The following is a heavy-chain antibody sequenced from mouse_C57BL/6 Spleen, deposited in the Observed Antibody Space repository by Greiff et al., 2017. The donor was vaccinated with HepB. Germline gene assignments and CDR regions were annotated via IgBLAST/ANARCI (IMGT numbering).Heavy chain of an antibody. J-gene: IGHJ3*01. V-gene: IGHV2-9-1*01. CDR3: AGVFYYDYDGAWFAY. Sequence: QVQLQQSGPGLVAPSQSLSITCTVSGFSLTSYAISWVRQPPGKGLEWLGVIWTGGGTNYNSALKSRLSISKDNSKSQVFLKMNSLQTDDTARYYCAGVFYYDYDGAWFAYWGQGTLVTVSA. D-gene: IGHD2-4*01. CDR1: GFSLTSYA. CDR2: IWTGGGT.